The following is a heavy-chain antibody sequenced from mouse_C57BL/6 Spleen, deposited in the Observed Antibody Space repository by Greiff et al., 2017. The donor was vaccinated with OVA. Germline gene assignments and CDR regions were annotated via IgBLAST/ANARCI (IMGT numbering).Heavy chain of an antibody. J-gene: IGHJ3*01. CDR1: FFSLTIYF. D-gene: IGHD3-2*02. CDR3: ASTAQALFAY. V-gene: IGHV2-5*01. CDR2: IWRGGIT. Sequence: PFLFPPSPLLSITFTFSFFSLTIYFLHFFLHSPGKGLEWLGVIWRGGITDYNAAFMSRLSITKDNSKSQVFFKMNSLQADDTAIYYCASTAQALFAYWGQGTLVTVSA.